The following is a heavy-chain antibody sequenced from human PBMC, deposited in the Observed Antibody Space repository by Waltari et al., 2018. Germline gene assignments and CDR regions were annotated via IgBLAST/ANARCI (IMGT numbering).Heavy chain of an antibody. CDR3: AKAHFYDTSGYIEH. Sequence: EVQVLESGGGLVQPGGSLRLTGGASGFIFNKYAINWVRQAPGKGLEWVSGINGYGDKTYYADSVKGRFTLSRDNSRNTLSLQMNSLRAEDTAVYYCAKAHFYDTSGYIEHWGQGTLVTVSS. D-gene: IGHD3-22*01. J-gene: IGHJ5*02. CDR1: GFIFNKYA. V-gene: IGHV3-23*01. CDR2: INGYGDKT.